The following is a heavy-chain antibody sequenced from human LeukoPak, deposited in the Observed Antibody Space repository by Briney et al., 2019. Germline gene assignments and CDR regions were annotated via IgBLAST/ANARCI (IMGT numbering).Heavy chain of an antibody. CDR1: GYTFTSYG. V-gene: IGHV1-18*01. CDR3: ARDHSSSSQLFDY. CDR2: ISVYNGNT. D-gene: IGHD6-13*01. J-gene: IGHJ4*02. Sequence: ASVTVSCKASGYTFTSYGISWVRQAPGQGLEWMGWISVYNGNTNFAQKLQGRVTMTTDTSTTTAYMELRNLRSDDTAVYYCARDHSSSSQLFDYWGQGTLVTVSS.